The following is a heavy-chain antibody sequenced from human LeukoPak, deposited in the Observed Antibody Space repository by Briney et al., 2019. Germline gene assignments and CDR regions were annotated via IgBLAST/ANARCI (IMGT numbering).Heavy chain of an antibody. V-gene: IGHV3-7*01. CDR3: ARDWAPVSMKAVPFDC. CDR2: INEDGSLK. D-gene: IGHD2/OR15-2a*01. J-gene: IGHJ4*02. Sequence: GGSLRLSCAASGFAFSNFWMSWVRQAPGKGPEWVANINEDGSLKNYVDSVEGRLTVSRDNAKNALDLQMNSLRLEDTAVYYCARDWAPVSMKAVPFDCWGQGTLVTVSS. CDR1: GFAFSNFW.